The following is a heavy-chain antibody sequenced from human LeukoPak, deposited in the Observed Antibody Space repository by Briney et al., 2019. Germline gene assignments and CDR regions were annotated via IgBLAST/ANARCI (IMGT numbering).Heavy chain of an antibody. J-gene: IGHJ4*02. Sequence: GRSLRLSCAASEFTFSSYGMHWVRQAPGKGLEWVAVIWYDGSNKYYADSVKGRFTISRDNSKNTLYLQMNSLRAEDTAVYYCAREDVVARGFDYWGQGTLVTVSS. D-gene: IGHD2-21*01. CDR2: IWYDGSNK. CDR3: AREDVVARGFDY. V-gene: IGHV3-33*01. CDR1: EFTFSSYG.